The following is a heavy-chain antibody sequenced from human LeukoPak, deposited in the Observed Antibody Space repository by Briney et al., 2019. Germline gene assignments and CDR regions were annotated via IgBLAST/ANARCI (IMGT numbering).Heavy chain of an antibody. D-gene: IGHD3-10*01. V-gene: IGHV1-18*01. CDR2: ISAYNGNT. CDR3: ASTPLWFGELPPPD. J-gene: IGHJ4*02. Sequence: ASVKVSCKASGYTFTSYGISWVRQAPGQGLEWMGWISAYNGNTNYAQKLQGRVTMTTDTSTSTAYMELRSLRSDDTAVYYCASTPLWFGELPPPDWGQGTLVTVSS. CDR1: GYTFTSYG.